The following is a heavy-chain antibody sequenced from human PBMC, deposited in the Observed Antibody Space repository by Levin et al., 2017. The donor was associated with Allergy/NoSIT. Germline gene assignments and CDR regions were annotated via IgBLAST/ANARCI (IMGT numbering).Heavy chain of an antibody. CDR3: ARLRYCGGGNCYSEFDS. CDR1: GFTFSDYY. D-gene: IGHD2-15*01. J-gene: IGHJ4*02. V-gene: IGHV3-11*01. CDR2: ISSSDSTI. Sequence: LSLTCAASGFTFSDYYMSWIRQPPGKGLEWISYISSSDSTISYADSVRGRFTISRDNAMNSLYLQMSSLSAEDTAVYYCARLRYCGGGNCYSEFDSWGQGTLVTVSS.